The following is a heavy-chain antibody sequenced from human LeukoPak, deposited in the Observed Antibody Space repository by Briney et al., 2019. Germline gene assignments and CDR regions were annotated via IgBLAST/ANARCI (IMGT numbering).Heavy chain of an antibody. CDR1: GFTFSTYA. V-gene: IGHV3-23*01. J-gene: IGHJ6*03. CDR2: ISGTGVST. CDR3: AKDGRGYGDYFYYYYYMDV. Sequence: GGSLRLSCAASGFTFSTYAMTWVRQAPGKGLECVSTISGTGVSTYYADSVKGRFTISRDNSKNTLYLQMNSLRAEDTAVYYCAKDGRGYGDYFYYYYYMDVWGKGTTVTVSS. D-gene: IGHD4-17*01.